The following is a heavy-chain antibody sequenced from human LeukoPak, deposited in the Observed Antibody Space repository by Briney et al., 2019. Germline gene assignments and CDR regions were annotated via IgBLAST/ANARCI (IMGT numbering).Heavy chain of an antibody. J-gene: IGHJ4*02. D-gene: IGHD6-13*01. Sequence: SETLSLTRTVSGGSISSYYWSWIRQPAGKGLEWIGHIYNSGSTNHNPSLKGRVTMSVATSKNQFSLHLSSVTAADTAVYYCARSAFLVTAPGLYYFDYWGQGTLVAVCS. V-gene: IGHV4-4*07. CDR1: GGSISSYY. CDR3: ARSAFLVTAPGLYYFDY. CDR2: IYNSGST.